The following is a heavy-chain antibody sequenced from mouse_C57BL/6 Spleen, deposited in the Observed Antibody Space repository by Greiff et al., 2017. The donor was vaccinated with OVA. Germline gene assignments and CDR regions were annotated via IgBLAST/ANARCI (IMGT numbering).Heavy chain of an antibody. Sequence: VKLQQPGAELVKPGASVKLSCKASGYTFTSYWMHWVKQRPGRGLEWIGRIDPNSGGTKYNEKFKSKATLTVGKPSSTAYMQLSSLTSEDSAVYYCARGGVYDGYYGWYFDVWGTGTTVTVSS. J-gene: IGHJ1*03. V-gene: IGHV1-72*01. CDR2: IDPNSGGT. D-gene: IGHD2-3*01. CDR3: ARGGVYDGYYGWYFDV. CDR1: GYTFTSYW.